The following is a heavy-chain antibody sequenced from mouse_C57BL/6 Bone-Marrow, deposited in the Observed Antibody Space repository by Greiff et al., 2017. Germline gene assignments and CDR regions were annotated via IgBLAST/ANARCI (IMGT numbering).Heavy chain of an antibody. CDR3: ARYYGSWFAY. V-gene: IGHV1-69*01. J-gene: IGHJ3*01. CDR2: IDPSDSYT. CDR1: GYTFTSYW. Sequence: QVQLQQPGAELVMPGASVKLSCTASGYTFTSYWMHWVKQRPGQGLEWIGEIDPSDSYTNYNPKFKGKSTLTVDNSSSTAYMQLSSLTSEDSAVYYCARYYGSWFAYWGQGTLVTVSA. D-gene: IGHD1-1*01.